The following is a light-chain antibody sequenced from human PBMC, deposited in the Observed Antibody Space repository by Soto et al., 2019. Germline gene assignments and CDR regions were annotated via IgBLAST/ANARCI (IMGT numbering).Light chain of an antibody. CDR3: QQYFSTPQT. CDR2: WAS. J-gene: IGKJ1*01. CDR1: QSVFYSSNNKNY. V-gene: IGKV4-1*01. Sequence: DDVMTHSPYSLAMSRGERATINCKSSQSVFYSSNNKNYLAWYQQKPGQPPKLLIYWASTRESGVPDRFSGSGSGTDFTLTISSLQAEDVAVYYCQQYFSTPQTFGQGTKVEIK.